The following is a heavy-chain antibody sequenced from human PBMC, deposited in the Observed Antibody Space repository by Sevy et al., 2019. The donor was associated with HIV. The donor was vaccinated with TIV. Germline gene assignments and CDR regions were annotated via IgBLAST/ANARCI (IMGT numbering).Heavy chain of an antibody. Sequence: SETLSITCAVYGGSFSGYYWSWIRQPPGKGLEWIGEINHSGSTNYNPSLKSRVTISVDTSKNQFSLKLSSVTAADTAVYYCARRERYSSVDYWGQGTLVTVSS. CDR3: ARRERYSSVDY. D-gene: IGHD6-19*01. J-gene: IGHJ4*02. CDR1: GGSFSGYY. CDR2: INHSGST. V-gene: IGHV4-34*01.